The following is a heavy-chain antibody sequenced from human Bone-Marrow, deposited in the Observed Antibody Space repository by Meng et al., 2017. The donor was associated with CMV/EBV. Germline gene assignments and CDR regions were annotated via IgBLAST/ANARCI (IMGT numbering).Heavy chain of an antibody. Sequence: GGPLRLSCVASGFTVRGSHMSWVRQAPGKGLEWVAVIYSGDSIYYADSVKGRFTISRDNSKNTLYLEMNSLRAEDTAVYYCERDQGGFYYVGALDIWGQGTLVTVSS. CDR3: ERDQGGFYYVGALDI. D-gene: IGHD3-22*01. CDR2: IYSGDSI. V-gene: IGHV3-66*02. J-gene: IGHJ3*02. CDR1: GFTVRGSH.